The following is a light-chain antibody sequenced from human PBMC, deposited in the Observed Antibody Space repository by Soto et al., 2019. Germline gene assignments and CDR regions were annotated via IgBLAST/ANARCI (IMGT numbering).Light chain of an antibody. CDR3: QQHNNWPAT. CDR1: QSVGSIY. CDR2: DAS. Sequence: DIVLTQSPGTLSLSPGERATLSCRASQSVGSIYLAWYQQKPGQAPRLLIYDASSRATGVPARFSSSGSGTDFTLAISSLEPEDFAVYYCQQHNNWPATFGPGTKVDIK. J-gene: IGKJ3*01. V-gene: IGKV3D-20*02.